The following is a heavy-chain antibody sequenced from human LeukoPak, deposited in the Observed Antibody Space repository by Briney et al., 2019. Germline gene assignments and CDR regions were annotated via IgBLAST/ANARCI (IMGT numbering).Heavy chain of an antibody. D-gene: IGHD3-22*01. J-gene: IGHJ5*02. V-gene: IGHV4-30-4*01. CDR1: GGSISSGDYY. Sequence: SQTLSLTCTVSGGSISSGDYYWSSIRQPPGKGLEWIAYMYYSVSTYYNPSLKSRVTMSADTSKNQLSLKLSSVTAADTAVYYCARPYYYDSRIDPWGQGILVTASS. CDR2: MYYSVST. CDR3: ARPYYYDSRIDP.